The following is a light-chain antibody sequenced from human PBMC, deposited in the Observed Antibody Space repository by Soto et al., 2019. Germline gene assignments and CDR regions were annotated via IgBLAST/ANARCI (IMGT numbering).Light chain of an antibody. V-gene: IGLV2-23*02. CDR1: SYDLEIYNL. J-gene: IGLJ1*01. CDR3: CSYAGTGTSV. CDR2: EVS. Sequence: QSVLTQPASVSGSPGQSVTISCTGTSYDLEIYNLVSWYQQHPNKAPKLLIYEVSKRPSGVSNRFSASKSGNMASLTISGLQAEDEADYYCCSYAGTGTSVFGTGTKVTVL.